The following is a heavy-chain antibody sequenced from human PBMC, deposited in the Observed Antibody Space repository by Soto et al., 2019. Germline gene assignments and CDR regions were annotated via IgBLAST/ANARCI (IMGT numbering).Heavy chain of an antibody. V-gene: IGHV4-39*01. CDR3: ARQCRGVTCHWFVP. Sequence: SETLSLTCTVSGVSISTSSYYWGWVRLAPGKGLEWIGSIYNTGSTYYNPSLNTRVTISVDTSKNQFSLNLNSMTAADTSVYYCARQCRGVTCHWFVPWGQGTLVTAPQ. CDR1: GVSISTSSYY. CDR2: IYNTGST. J-gene: IGHJ5*02. D-gene: IGHD2-15*01.